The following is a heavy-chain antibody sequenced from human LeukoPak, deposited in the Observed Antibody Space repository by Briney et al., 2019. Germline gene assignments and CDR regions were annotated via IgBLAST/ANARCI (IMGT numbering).Heavy chain of an antibody. Sequence: PGGSLRLSCAASGFTFSSYSMNWVRQAPGKGLEWVSCISSSSSTIYYADSVKGRFTISRDNAKYSLYLQMNSLRAEDTAVYYCARGSLRFLERRVDYWGQGTLVTVSS. D-gene: IGHD3-3*01. CDR3: ARGSLRFLERRVDY. V-gene: IGHV3-48*01. CDR2: ISSSSSTI. CDR1: GFTFSSYS. J-gene: IGHJ4*02.